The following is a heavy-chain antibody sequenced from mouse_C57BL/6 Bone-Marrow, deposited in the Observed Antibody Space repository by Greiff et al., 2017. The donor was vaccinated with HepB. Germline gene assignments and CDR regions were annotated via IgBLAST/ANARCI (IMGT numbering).Heavy chain of an antibody. J-gene: IGHJ4*01. V-gene: IGHV1-55*01. CDR3: ARGGSIYYYGSSSSYYAMDY. CDR1: GYTFTSYW. D-gene: IGHD1-1*01. CDR2: IYPGSGST. Sequence: QVQLQQSGAELVKPGASVKMSCKASGYTFTSYWITWVKQRPGQGLEWIGDIYPGSGSTNYNEKFKSKATLTVDTSSSTAYMQLSSLTSEDSAVYYCARGGSIYYYGSSSSYYAMDYWGQGTSVTVSS.